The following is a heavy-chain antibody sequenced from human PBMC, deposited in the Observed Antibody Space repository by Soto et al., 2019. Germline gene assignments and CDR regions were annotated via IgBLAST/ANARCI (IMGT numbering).Heavy chain of an antibody. D-gene: IGHD2-15*01. CDR1: GFTFSSYA. V-gene: IGHV3-64*01. J-gene: IGHJ6*03. Sequence: GGSLRLSCAASGFTFSSYAMHWVRQAPGKGLEYVSAISSNGGSTYYANSVKGRFTISRDNSKNTLYLQMGSLRAEDMAVYYCARGFDCSGGSCYSDYYYYYMDVWGKGTTVTVSS. CDR3: ARGFDCSGGSCYSDYYYYYMDV. CDR2: ISSNGGST.